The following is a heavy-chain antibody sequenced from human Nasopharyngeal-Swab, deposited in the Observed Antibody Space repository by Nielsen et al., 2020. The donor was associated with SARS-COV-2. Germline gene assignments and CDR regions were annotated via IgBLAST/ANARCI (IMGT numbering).Heavy chain of an antibody. V-gene: IGHV4-39*01. D-gene: IGHD3-10*01. CDR2: IYYSGST. Sequence: SETLSLTCTVSGGSISSSSYYWGWIRQPPGKGLEWIGSIYYSGSTYYNPSLKSRVTISVDTSKNQFSLKLSSVTAADTAVYYCARPYYYGSGSYGYGMDVWGQGTTVTVSS. CDR3: ARPYYYGSGSYGYGMDV. CDR1: GGSISSSSYY. J-gene: IGHJ6*02.